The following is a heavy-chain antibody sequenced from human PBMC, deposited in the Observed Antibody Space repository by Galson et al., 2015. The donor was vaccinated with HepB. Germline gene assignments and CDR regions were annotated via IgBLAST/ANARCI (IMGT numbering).Heavy chain of an antibody. V-gene: IGHV4-39*01. CDR3: AVLGATSARLDY. Sequence: ETQSLTCTVSGGSISSSSYYWGWIRQPPGKGLEWIGGIYYSGSTYYNPSLKSRVTISVDTSKNQFSLKLSSVTAADTAVYYCAVLGATSARLDYWGQGTLVTVSS. CDR1: GGSISSSSYY. CDR2: IYYSGST. D-gene: IGHD1-26*01. J-gene: IGHJ4*02.